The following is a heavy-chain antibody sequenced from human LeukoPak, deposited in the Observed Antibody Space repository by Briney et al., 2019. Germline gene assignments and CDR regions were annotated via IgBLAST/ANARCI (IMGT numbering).Heavy chain of an antibody. CDR2: IRYDGSNK. V-gene: IGHV3-30*02. Sequence: PGGSLRLSCAASGFTFSSYGMHWVRQAPGKGLEWVAFIRYDGSNKYYADSVKGRFTISRDNSKNTLYLQMNSLRAEDTAVYYCAKDRRYYYGSSGQDYWGQGTLVTVSS. CDR1: GFTFSSYG. J-gene: IGHJ4*02. CDR3: AKDRRYYYGSSGQDY. D-gene: IGHD3-22*01.